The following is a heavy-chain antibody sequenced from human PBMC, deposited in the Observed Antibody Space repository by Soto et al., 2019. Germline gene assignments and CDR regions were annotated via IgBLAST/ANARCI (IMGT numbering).Heavy chain of an antibody. CDR3: VREHRHSTSVDY. J-gene: IGHJ4*02. CDR2: ISSTSAIYT. CDR1: GFTFRDYY. D-gene: IGHD2-2*01. V-gene: IGHV3-11*05. Sequence: QVQLVESGGGLVKPGGSLRLSCAASGFTFRDYYMSWIRQAPGKGLEWVSYISSTSAIYTNYAESVKGRFTISRDNAKNSLYLQMDSLGAEDTAVYYCVREHRHSTSVDYWGQGTLVSVSS.